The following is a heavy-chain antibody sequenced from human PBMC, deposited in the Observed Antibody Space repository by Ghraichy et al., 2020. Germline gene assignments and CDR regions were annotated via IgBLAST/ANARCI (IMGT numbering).Heavy chain of an antibody. Sequence: GESLNISCAASGFTFSSYGMHWVRQAPGKGLEWVAVIWYDGSNKYYADSVKGRFTISRDNSKNTLYLQMNSLRAEDTAVYYCARVQTVDTAMVTPYYYYYGMDVWGQGTTVTVSS. J-gene: IGHJ6*02. CDR1: GFTFSSYG. D-gene: IGHD5-18*01. CDR2: IWYDGSNK. CDR3: ARVQTVDTAMVTPYYYYYGMDV. V-gene: IGHV3-33*01.